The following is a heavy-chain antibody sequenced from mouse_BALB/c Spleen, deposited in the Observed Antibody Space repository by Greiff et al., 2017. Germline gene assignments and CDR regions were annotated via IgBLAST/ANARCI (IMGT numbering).Heavy chain of an antibody. CDR2: IWAGGST. CDR3: ARDTMITTEGYAMDY. CDR1: GFSLTSYG. V-gene: IGHV2-9*02. Sequence: VMLVESGPGLVAPSQSLSITCTVSGFSLTSYGVHWVRQPPGKGLEWLGVIWAGGSTNYNSALMSRLSISKDNSKSQVFLKMNSLQTDDTAMYYCARDTMITTEGYAMDYWGQGTSVTVSS. J-gene: IGHJ4*01. D-gene: IGHD2-4*01.